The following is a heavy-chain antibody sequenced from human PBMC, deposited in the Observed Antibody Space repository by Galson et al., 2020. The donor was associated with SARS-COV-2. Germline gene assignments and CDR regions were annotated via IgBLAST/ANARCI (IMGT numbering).Heavy chain of an antibody. Sequence: GGPLRPPCAASGFTFSDYYMRWIRQPPGKGLEGVSYISSSVSPRYYAASVKGRFTVSRDNAKISLYLQMDSLRADDPAVYYGVRVGYNLDVGGVNYGCQGSLVAVSS. V-gene: IGHV3-11*01. D-gene: IGHD3-16*01. CDR1: GFTFSDYY. J-gene: IGHJ4*02. CDR2: ISSSVSPR. CDR3: VRVGYNLDVGGVNY.